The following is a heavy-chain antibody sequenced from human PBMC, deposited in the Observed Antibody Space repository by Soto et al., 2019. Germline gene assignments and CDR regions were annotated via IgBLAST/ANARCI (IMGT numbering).Heavy chain of an antibody. CDR2: ISYDGSNK. D-gene: IGHD2-8*01. J-gene: IGHJ6*02. CDR3: AKDPDAKTRYYYYGMDV. Sequence: GGSLRLSCAASGFTFSSYGMHWVRQAPGKGLEWVAVISYDGSNKYYADSVKGRFTISRDNSKNTLYLQMNSLRAEDTAVYYCAKDPDAKTRYYYYGMDVWGQGTTVTVSS. V-gene: IGHV3-30*18. CDR1: GFTFSSYG.